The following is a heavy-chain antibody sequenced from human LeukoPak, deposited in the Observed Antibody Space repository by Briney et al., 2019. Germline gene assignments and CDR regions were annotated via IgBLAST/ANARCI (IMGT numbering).Heavy chain of an antibody. Sequence: GGSLRLSXAASGFTFSSYAXXXXXQAXXXXXXXXXAXXXXXXXXXXXDSXXXXXXXXXDNSKNTLYLQMNSLRAEDTAVYYCAIAXRIFGVGYFDYWGQGTLVTVSS. CDR1: GFTFSSYA. CDR3: AIAXRIFGVGYFDY. J-gene: IGHJ4*02. V-gene: IGHV3-23*01. CDR2: XXXXXXXX. D-gene: IGHD3-3*01.